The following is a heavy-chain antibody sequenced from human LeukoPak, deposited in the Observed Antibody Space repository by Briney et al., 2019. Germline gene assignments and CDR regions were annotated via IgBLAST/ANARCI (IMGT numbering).Heavy chain of an antibody. Sequence: GGSLRLSCAASGFTFSSYAMSWVRQASGKGLEWIGRIRSKANSYATTYAESEKGRVTISRDDSKSTAYLQMNSLKTEDTAVYYCTTRGRSDRPVPYFDYWGQGTLVTVSS. CDR2: IRSKANSYAT. J-gene: IGHJ4*02. D-gene: IGHD3-10*01. CDR3: TTRGRSDRPVPYFDY. V-gene: IGHV3-73*01. CDR1: GFTFSSYA.